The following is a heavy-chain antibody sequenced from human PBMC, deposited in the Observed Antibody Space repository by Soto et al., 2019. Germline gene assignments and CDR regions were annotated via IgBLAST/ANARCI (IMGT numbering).Heavy chain of an antibody. J-gene: IGHJ5*01. Sequence: ASVKVSCKASGYTFTSYDINWVRQATGQGLEWMGWMNPNSGNTGYAQKFQGRVTMTRNTSISTAYMELSSLRSEDTAVYYCAKNEAYYDFWGASDWFDSWGQGTLVTVSS. D-gene: IGHD3-3*01. CDR3: AKNEAYYDFWGASDWFDS. CDR2: MNPNSGNT. V-gene: IGHV1-8*01. CDR1: GYTFTSYD.